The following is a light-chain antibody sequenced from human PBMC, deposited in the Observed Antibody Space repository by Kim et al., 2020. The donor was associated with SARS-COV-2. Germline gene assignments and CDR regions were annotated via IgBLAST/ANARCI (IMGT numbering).Light chain of an antibody. CDR2: ETS. V-gene: IGKV1-39*01. CDR1: QSISTY. CDR3: QQIFSTPRT. Sequence: AAGGDRVIITCRTSQSISTYLNWYQQKPGKAPKLLISETSTLQSGVPLRFSGRGSRTEFTLTITSLQPEDFGTYYCQQIFSTPRTFGQGTKVDIK. J-gene: IGKJ1*01.